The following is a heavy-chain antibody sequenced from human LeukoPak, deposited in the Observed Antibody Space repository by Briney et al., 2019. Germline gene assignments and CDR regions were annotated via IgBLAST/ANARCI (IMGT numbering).Heavy chain of an antibody. Sequence: GASVKVSCKASGYTFTSYGISWVRQAPGQGLEWMGWISVYNGHTNHAQKFQGRVTMTTDTSTNTVYMELRSLRSDDTAVYYCARTLVKLELILIDYWGQGTLVTVSS. CDR3: ARTLVKLELILIDY. D-gene: IGHD1-7*01. CDR2: ISVYNGHT. J-gene: IGHJ4*02. CDR1: GYTFTSYG. V-gene: IGHV1-18*01.